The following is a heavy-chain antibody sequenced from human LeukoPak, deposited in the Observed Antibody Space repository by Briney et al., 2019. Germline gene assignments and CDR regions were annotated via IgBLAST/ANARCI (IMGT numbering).Heavy chain of an antibody. CDR1: GFTFSSYA. J-gene: IGHJ5*02. CDR3: ARGAPIVVVPAAYPFDP. V-gene: IGHV3-48*04. CDR2: ISSSGSTI. Sequence: GGSLRLSCAASGFTFSSYAMHWVRQAPGKGLEWVSYISSSGSTIYYADSVKGRFTISRDNAKNSLYLQMNSLRAEDTAVYYCARGAPIVVVPAAYPFDPWGQGALVTVSS. D-gene: IGHD2-2*01.